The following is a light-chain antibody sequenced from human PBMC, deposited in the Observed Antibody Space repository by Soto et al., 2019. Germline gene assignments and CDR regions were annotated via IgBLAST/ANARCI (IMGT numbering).Light chain of an antibody. CDR3: QSYTSSRSAVV. Sequence: QSALTQPASVSGSPGQSITISCTGTSCNVGGYNYVPWYQQHPGTAPKLIIYDVSNRPSGVSNRFSGSKSGNSASLAISGLQAEDEADYYCQSYTSSRSAVVFGGGTKLTVL. CDR2: DVS. V-gene: IGLV2-14*01. CDR1: SCNVGGYNY. J-gene: IGLJ2*01.